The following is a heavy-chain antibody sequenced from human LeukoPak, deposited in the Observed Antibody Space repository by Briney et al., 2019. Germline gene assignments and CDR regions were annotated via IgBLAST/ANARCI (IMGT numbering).Heavy chain of an antibody. CDR1: GYTFTGYY. Sequence: GASVKVSCTASGYTFTGYYMHWVRQAPGQGLEWMGWINPNSGGTNYAQKLQGRVTMTTDTSTSTAYMELRSLRSDDTAVYYCARDGYNYLSHFDYWGQGTLVTVSS. J-gene: IGHJ4*02. CDR3: ARDGYNYLSHFDY. CDR2: INPNSGGT. V-gene: IGHV1-2*02. D-gene: IGHD5-24*01.